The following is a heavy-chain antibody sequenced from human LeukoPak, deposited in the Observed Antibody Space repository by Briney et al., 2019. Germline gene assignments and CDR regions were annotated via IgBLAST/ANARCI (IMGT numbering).Heavy chain of an antibody. CDR2: INPNSGDT. Sequence: GASVKVSCKASGYTFTCYYIHWVRQAPGQGLEWMGWINPNSGDTNYAQKFKGRVTITRDNSMSTPYMELNRLTSGDTAVYFCARGRGSQRFDYWGQGTLVTVSS. V-gene: IGHV1-2*02. J-gene: IGHJ4*02. CDR1: GYTFTCYY. CDR3: ARGRGSQRFDY. D-gene: IGHD1-26*01.